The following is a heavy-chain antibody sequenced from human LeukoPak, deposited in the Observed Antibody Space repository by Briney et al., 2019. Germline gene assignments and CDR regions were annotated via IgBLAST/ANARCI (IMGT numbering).Heavy chain of an antibody. J-gene: IGHJ4*02. Sequence: PSETLSLTCTVSGGSISSYYWSWIRQSPGKGLEWIGYIYYSGSTNYNPSLKSRVTISVDTSKNQFSLKLSSVTAADTAVYYCARAPFGDYSTDGYYFDYWGQGALVTVSS. V-gene: IGHV4-59*01. CDR2: IYYSGST. CDR1: GGSISSYY. D-gene: IGHD2-21*01. CDR3: ARAPFGDYSTDGYYFDY.